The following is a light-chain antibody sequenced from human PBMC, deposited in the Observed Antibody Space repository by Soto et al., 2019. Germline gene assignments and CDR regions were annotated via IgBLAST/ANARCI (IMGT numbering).Light chain of an antibody. V-gene: IGKV3-20*01. Sequence: EVVVTQSPATLSVSPGERATLSCGASQTVTSNYLAWYQQKPGQAPRLLIFGASIRVTGIPDRFIGSGSGTDFTLTISKLEPEDFAVYYCQHYVTSLTTFGQGTKVDIK. CDR2: GAS. CDR1: QTVTSNY. CDR3: QHYVTSLTT. J-gene: IGKJ1*01.